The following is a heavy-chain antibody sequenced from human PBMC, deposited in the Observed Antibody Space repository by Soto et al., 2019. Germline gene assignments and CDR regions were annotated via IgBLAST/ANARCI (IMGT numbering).Heavy chain of an antibody. CDR1: GFTFGDYA. V-gene: IGHV3-49*03. CDR3: TRPDSHAFQPPYFDY. D-gene: IGHD5-18*01. CDR2: IRSKAYGGTT. Sequence: GGSLRLSCTASGFTFGDYAMSWFRQAPGKGLEWVGFIRSKAYGGTTEYAASVKGRFTISRDDSKSIAYLQMNSLKTEDTAVYYCTRPDSHAFQPPYFDYWGQGTLVTVSS. J-gene: IGHJ4*02.